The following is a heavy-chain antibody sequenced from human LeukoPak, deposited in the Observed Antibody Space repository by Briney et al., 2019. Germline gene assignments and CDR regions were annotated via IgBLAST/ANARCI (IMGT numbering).Heavy chain of an antibody. CDR3: AKRSLAYYYGMDV. V-gene: IGHV3-30*18. J-gene: IGHJ6*02. Sequence: GGSLRLSCAASGFTFSSYGMHWVRQAPGKGLEWVAVISYDGSNKYYADSVKGRFTISRDNSKNTLYLQMNSLRAEDTAVYYCAKRSLAYYYGMDVWGQGTTVTVSS. CDR1: GFTFSSYG. CDR2: ISYDGSNK.